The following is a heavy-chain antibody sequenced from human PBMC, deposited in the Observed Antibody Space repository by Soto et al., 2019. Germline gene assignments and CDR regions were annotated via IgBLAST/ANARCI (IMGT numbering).Heavy chain of an antibody. CDR1: GFTFSNAW. V-gene: IGHV3-15*07. D-gene: IGHD5-18*01. Sequence: EVQLVESGGGLVKPGGSLRLSCAASGFTFSNAWMNWVRQAPGKGLEWVGRIKSKTDGGTTDYAAPVKGRFTISRDDSKKTLYLQIDSLKTEDTAVYYCTRSADTAIGAFDYWGQGTLVTVSS. CDR3: TRSADTAIGAFDY. J-gene: IGHJ4*02. CDR2: IKSKTDGGTT.